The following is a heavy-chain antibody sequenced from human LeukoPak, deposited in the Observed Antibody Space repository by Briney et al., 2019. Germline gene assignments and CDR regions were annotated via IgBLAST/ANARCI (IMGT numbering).Heavy chain of an antibody. J-gene: IGHJ4*02. D-gene: IGHD3-22*01. CDR1: GFTFGDYA. V-gene: IGHV3-49*01. Sequence: GGSLRLSCPASGFTFGDYAMSWLRQAPGRGLDWVGFIRSKAYGGTTEYTASVKGRFTISRDDSKSIAYLQMNSLKTEDTAVYYCTRDLLPTYYYDTSVDYWGQGTLVTVSS. CDR3: TRDLLPTYYYDTSVDY. CDR2: IRSKAYGGTT.